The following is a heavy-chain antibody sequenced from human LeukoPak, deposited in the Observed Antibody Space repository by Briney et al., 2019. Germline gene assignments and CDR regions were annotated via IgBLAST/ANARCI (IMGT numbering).Heavy chain of an antibody. CDR3: ARGNQYYYYSSGYYPYDAFDI. D-gene: IGHD3-22*01. V-gene: IGHV4-59*01. Sequence: PSETLSLTXTVSGGSISSYYWSWIRQPPGKGLEWIGYIYYSGSTNYNPSLKSRVTISVDTSKNQFSLKLSSVTAADTAVYYCARGNQYYYYSSGYYPYDAFDIWGQGTMVTVSS. J-gene: IGHJ3*02. CDR2: IYYSGST. CDR1: GGSISSYY.